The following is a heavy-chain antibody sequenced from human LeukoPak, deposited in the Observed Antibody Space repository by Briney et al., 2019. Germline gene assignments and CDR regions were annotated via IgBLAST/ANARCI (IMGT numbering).Heavy chain of an antibody. D-gene: IGHD4-17*01. CDR1: GFTFSDHY. V-gene: IGHV3-72*01. Sequence: GGSLRVSCAASGFTFSDHYMDWVRQAPGKGLEWVGRTRNKANSYTTEYAASVKGRFTISRDDSKNSLYLQMNSLKTEDTAVYYCARAPYGDYGYYFDYWGQGTLVSVSS. CDR3: ARAPYGDYGYYFDY. CDR2: TRNKANSYTT. J-gene: IGHJ4*02.